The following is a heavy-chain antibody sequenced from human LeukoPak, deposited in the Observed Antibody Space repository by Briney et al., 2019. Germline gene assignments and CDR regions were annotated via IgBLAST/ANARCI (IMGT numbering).Heavy chain of an antibody. Sequence: ASVKVSCKASGYTFTSYGISWVRQAPGQGLEWMGWISAYNGNTNYAQKLQGRVTMTTDTSTSTAYMELRSLRSDDTAVYYCARDSTGVRYSSSWYADYWGQGTLVTVSS. V-gene: IGHV1-18*01. CDR2: ISAYNGNT. D-gene: IGHD6-13*01. CDR3: ARDSTGVRYSSSWYADY. CDR1: GYTFTSYG. J-gene: IGHJ4*02.